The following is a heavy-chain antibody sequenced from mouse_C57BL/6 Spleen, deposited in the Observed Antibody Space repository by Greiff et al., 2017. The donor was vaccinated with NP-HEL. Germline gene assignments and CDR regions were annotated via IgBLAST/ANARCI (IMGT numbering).Heavy chain of an antibody. V-gene: IGHV1-26*01. Sequence: EVKLQQSGPELVKPGASVKISCKASGYTFTDYYMNWVKQSHGQSLEWIGDINPNNGGTSYNQKFKGKATLTVDKSSSTAYMELRSLTSEDSAVYYCARGYDYGWFAYWGQGTLVTVSA. D-gene: IGHD2-4*01. J-gene: IGHJ3*01. CDR2: INPNNGGT. CDR3: ARGYDYGWFAY. CDR1: GYTFTDYY.